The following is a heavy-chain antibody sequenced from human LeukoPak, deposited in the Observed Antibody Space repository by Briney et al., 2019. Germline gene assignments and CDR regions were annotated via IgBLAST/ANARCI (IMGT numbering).Heavy chain of an antibody. CDR2: ISGRGGTT. J-gene: IGHJ4*02. Sequence: GAALRLSCAASGVTFSSYAMSWVRQAPGKGLEWVSPISGRGGTTYNADSVTGRFTISTDNSKNPPYLQMNSLRAEDTAVYYSAKDADRYSSSWYYFDYWGQGTLVTVSS. CDR1: GVTFSSYA. CDR3: AKDADRYSSSWYYFDY. V-gene: IGHV3-23*01. D-gene: IGHD6-13*01.